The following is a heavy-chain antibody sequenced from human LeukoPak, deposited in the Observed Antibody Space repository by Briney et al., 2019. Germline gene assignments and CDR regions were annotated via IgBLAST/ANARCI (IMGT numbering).Heavy chain of an antibody. CDR2: IKEDGSVE. V-gene: IGHV3-7*01. CDR1: GFTLSSSW. J-gene: IGHJ4*02. CDR3: VSGRGY. Sequence: GGSLRLSCAASGFTLSSSWMNWVRQAPVKGPEWVANIKEDGSVEQYVDSVKGRFIISRDNAKNSLFLQMNSLRTEDTGVYYCVSGRGYWGQGTLVTVSS. D-gene: IGHD2-15*01.